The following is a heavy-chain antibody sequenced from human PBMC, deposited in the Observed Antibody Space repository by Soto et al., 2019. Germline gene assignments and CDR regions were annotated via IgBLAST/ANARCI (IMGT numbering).Heavy chain of an antibody. CDR2: IYYSGST. D-gene: IGHD6-19*01. J-gene: IGHJ6*03. CDR3: AREVSSGWPSLSYYYMDV. Sequence: SETLSLTCTVSGGSISSYYWSWIRQPPGKGLEWIGYIYYSGSTNYNPSLKSRVTISVDTSKNQFSLKLSSVNAADTAVYYCAREVSSGWPSLSYYYMDVWGKGTTVTVSS. CDR1: GGSISSYY. V-gene: IGHV4-59*12.